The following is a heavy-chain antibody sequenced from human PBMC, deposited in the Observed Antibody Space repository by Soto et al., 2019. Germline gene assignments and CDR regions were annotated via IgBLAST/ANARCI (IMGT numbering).Heavy chain of an antibody. CDR3: AGDSGYSSGWYAY. CDR1: GFTFRTYS. V-gene: IGHV3-48*02. J-gene: IGHJ4*02. Sequence: PGGSLRLSCAASGFTFRTYSLNWVRQAPGKGLEWVSYISGGSATIYYADSAKGRFTISRDNAKNSLYLQMNSLRDEDTVVYYCAGDSGYSSGWYAYWGQGTLVTVSS. CDR2: ISGGSATI. D-gene: IGHD6-19*01.